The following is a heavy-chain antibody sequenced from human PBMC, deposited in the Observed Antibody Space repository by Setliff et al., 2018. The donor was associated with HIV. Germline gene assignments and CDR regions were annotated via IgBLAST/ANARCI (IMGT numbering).Heavy chain of an antibody. CDR2: IYYSGST. CDR1: GGSLSSYY. CDR3: ARGGSSGWERGLGYYHYYYMDV. J-gene: IGHJ6*03. V-gene: IGHV4-59*01. D-gene: IGHD6-19*01. Sequence: TLSLTCTVSGGSLSSYYWSWIRQPPGKGLEWIGYIYYSGSTNYNPSLKSRVTISVDTSKNQFSLKLSSVTAADTAVYYCARGGSSGWERGLGYYHYYYMDVWGKGTTVTVSS.